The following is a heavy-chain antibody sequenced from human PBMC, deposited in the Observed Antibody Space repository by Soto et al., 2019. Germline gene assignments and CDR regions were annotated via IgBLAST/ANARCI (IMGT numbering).Heavy chain of an antibody. CDR3: ARAPRIVGMDV. CDR1: GFAFSDHY. CDR2: TRNKADSYTT. J-gene: IGHJ6*02. Sequence: EVQLVESGGGLVQPGGSLRLSCAASGFAFSDHYMDWVRQAPGNGLEWVGRTRNKADSYTTEYAASVKGRFTISRDDSQNSLYLQMNSPKTEDTAVYYCARAPRIVGMDVWGQGTTVTVSS. D-gene: IGHD3-16*02. V-gene: IGHV3-72*01.